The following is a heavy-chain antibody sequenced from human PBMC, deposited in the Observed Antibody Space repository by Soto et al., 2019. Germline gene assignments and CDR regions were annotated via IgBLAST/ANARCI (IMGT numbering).Heavy chain of an antibody. J-gene: IGHJ5*02. CDR3: ARVSSGYYSNWFDP. D-gene: IGHD3-22*01. Sequence: PSETLSLTCTVSGGSISSYYWSWIRQPPGKGLEWIGYIYYSGSTNYNPSLKSRVTISVDTSKNQFSLKLSSVTAADTAVYYCARVSSGYYSNWFDPWGQGTLVTVSS. CDR2: IYYSGST. CDR1: GGSISSYY. V-gene: IGHV4-59*01.